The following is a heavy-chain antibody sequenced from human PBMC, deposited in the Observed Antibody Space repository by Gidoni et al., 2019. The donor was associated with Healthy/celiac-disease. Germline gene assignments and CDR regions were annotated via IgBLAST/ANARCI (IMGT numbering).Heavy chain of an antibody. Sequence: EVQLVQSGVEVKKPGESLKISCKASGYSFPSYWIAWVRQMPGKGLEWMGIINPGDSDTRYSPSFQGQVTISADKSISTAYLQWSSLKASDTAMYYCARSPYCSGRSCYYRYFQHWGQGTLVTVSS. CDR1: GYSFPSYW. CDR2: INPGDSDT. J-gene: IGHJ1*01. CDR3: ARSPYCSGRSCYYRYFQH. V-gene: IGHV5-51*03. D-gene: IGHD2-15*01.